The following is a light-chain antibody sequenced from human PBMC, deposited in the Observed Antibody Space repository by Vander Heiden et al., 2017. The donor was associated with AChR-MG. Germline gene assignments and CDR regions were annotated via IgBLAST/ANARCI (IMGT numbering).Light chain of an antibody. CDR3: QSYDSSLSAVV. CDR1: SSNIGAGYD. CDR2: DNT. V-gene: IGLV1-40*01. J-gene: IGLJ2*01. Sequence: QSVLTQPPPVSRAPGQRVTISCTGSSSNIGAGYDVHWYQRLPGTAPKLLIYDNTNRPSGVPERFSGSKSGTSVSLAITGLQAEDEADYYCQSYDSSLSAVVFGGGTKLTVL.